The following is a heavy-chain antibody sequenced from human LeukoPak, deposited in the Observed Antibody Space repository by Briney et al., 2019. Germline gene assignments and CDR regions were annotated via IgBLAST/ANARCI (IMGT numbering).Heavy chain of an antibody. CDR1: GYTLTELS. CDR2: FDPEDGET. V-gene: IGHV1-24*01. J-gene: IGHJ5*02. D-gene: IGHD6-19*01. Sequence: ASVKVSCKVSGYTLTELSMHWVRQAPGKGLEWMGGFDPEDGETIYAQKFQGRVTMTEDTSTDTAYMEPSSLRSEDTAVYYCATEDSSGWYNWFDPWGQGTLVTVSS. CDR3: ATEDSSGWYNWFDP.